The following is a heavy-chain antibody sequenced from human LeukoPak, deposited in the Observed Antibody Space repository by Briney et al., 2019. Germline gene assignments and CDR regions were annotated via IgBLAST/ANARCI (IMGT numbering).Heavy chain of an antibody. D-gene: IGHD3-10*01. Sequence: PSETLSLTCAVYGGSFSGYYWSWIRQPPGKGLEWIGEISHSGSTNYNPSLKSRVTISVDTSKNQFSLKLSSVTAADTAVYYCARDHTYYYGSGSLNWFDPWGQGTLVTVSS. V-gene: IGHV4-34*01. CDR3: ARDHTYYYGSGSLNWFDP. CDR2: ISHSGST. CDR1: GGSFSGYY. J-gene: IGHJ5*02.